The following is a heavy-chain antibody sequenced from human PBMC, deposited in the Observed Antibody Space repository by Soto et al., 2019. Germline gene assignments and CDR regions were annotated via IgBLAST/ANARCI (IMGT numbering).Heavy chain of an antibody. V-gene: IGHV3-33*01. CDR2: IWYDGSNK. D-gene: IGHD4-17*01. J-gene: IGHJ6*02. CDR1: GFTFSSYG. Sequence: PGGSLRLSCAASGFTFSSYGMHWVRQAPGKGLEWVAVIWYDGSNKYYADSVKGRFTISRDNSKNTLYLQMNSLRAEDTAVYYCARDANDYDDYYYYGMDVWGQGTTVPVSS. CDR3: ARDANDYDDYYYYGMDV.